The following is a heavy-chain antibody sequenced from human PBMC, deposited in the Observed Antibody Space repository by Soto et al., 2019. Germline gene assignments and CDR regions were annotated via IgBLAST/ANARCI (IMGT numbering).Heavy chain of an antibody. J-gene: IGHJ4*02. V-gene: IGHV1-3*01. CDR1: GYTFTSYA. CDR3: VRALMDYDFWSGYHRAFDY. D-gene: IGHD3-3*01. Sequence: ASVKVSCKASGYTFTSYAMHWVRQAPGQRHEWMGWINAGNGNTKYSQKFQGRVTITRDTSASTAYMELSSLRSEDTAVYYCVRALMDYDFWSGYHRAFDYWGQGTLVTVSS. CDR2: INAGNGNT.